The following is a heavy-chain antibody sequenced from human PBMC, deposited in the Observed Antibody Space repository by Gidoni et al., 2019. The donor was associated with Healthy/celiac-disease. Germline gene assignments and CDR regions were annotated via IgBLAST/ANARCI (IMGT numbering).Heavy chain of an antibody. CDR3: AKDRIVLMVFASNWFDP. CDR1: GSTFISYA. CDR2: ISGSRGST. J-gene: IGHJ5*02. Sequence: EGHLLESGGSLVQPGGSLRPCCAASGSTFISYAMSWVRQAQGKGREWVSAISGSRGSTYYANSAKGRFTISRNNAKNTLYLQMNGLRAEDTAVYSCAKDRIVLMVFASNWFDPWGQGTLVTVSS. D-gene: IGHD2-8*01. V-gene: IGHV3-23*01.